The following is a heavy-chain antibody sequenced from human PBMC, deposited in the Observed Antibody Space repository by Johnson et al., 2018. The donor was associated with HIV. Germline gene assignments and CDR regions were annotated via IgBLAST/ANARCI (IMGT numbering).Heavy chain of an antibody. J-gene: IGHJ3*02. D-gene: IGHD6-19*01. CDR2: IYSGGST. Sequence: VQLVESGGGLVQPGGSLRLSCAASGFTVSSNYMSWVRQAPGKGLEWVSVIYSGGSTYYADSVKGRFTISRDNSKNTLYLQMNSLRAEDTAVYYCAKDQAIAVAYDAFDIWGQGTMVTVSS. CDR3: AKDQAIAVAYDAFDI. CDR1: GFTVSSNY. V-gene: IGHV3-66*01.